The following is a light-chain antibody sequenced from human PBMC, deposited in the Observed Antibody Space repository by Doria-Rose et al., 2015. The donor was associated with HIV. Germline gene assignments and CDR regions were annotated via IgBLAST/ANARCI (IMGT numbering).Light chain of an antibody. CDR3: TSYTGVNTPVV. Sequence: PASVSGSPGQSLTISCTGTSNDVGRYNYVSWYQHHPGKAPKLMIFDVSQRHSGISTRSSGSKSGNTASLTISGLQAEDEADYYCTSYTGVNTPVVFGGGTKLTVV. J-gene: IGLJ2*01. V-gene: IGLV2-14*03. CDR1: SNDVGRYNY. CDR2: DVS.